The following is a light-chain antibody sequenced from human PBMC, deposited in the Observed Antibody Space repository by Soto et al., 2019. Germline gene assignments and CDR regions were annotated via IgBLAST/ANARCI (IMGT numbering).Light chain of an antibody. CDR3: QQYNSYPLT. V-gene: IGKV1-5*03. J-gene: IGKJ4*01. Sequence: DIQMTQSPSTLSASVGDRVTITCRASQSVSSWLAWYQQKPGEATKLKIYKTSSLESGVPSRFSGSGSGTEFTLTISSLQPDDFATYYCQQYNSYPLTFGGGTKV. CDR1: QSVSSW. CDR2: KTS.